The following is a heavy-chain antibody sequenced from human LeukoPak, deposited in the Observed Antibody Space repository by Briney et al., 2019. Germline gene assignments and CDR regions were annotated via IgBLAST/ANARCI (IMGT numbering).Heavy chain of an antibody. D-gene: IGHD6-13*01. V-gene: IGHV4-39*02. CDR2: IYYSGST. CDR1: GGSISSSSYY. CDR3: ARERGSSWHREFDP. J-gene: IGHJ5*02. Sequence: SETLSLTCTVSGGSISSSSYYWGWIRQPPGKGLEWIGSIYYSGSTYYSPSLKSRVTISVDTSKNQFSLKLSSVTAADTAVYYCARERGSSWHREFDPWGQGTLVTVSS.